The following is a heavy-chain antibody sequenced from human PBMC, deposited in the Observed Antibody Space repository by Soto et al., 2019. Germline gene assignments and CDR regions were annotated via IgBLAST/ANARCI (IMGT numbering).Heavy chain of an antibody. Sequence: QVQLQQWGAGLLKPSETLSLTCAVYGGSFSGYYWSWIRQPPGKGLEWIGEINHSGSTNYNPSLKSRVTISVDTSKNQFSLKLSSVNAADTAMYYCARVWSPSHIVVVTATDAFDIWGQGTMVTVSS. J-gene: IGHJ3*02. CDR3: ARVWSPSHIVVVTATDAFDI. CDR1: GGSFSGYY. D-gene: IGHD2-21*02. V-gene: IGHV4-34*01. CDR2: INHSGST.